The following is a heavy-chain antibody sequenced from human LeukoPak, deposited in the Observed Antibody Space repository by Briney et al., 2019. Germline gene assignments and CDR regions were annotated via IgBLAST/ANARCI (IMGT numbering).Heavy chain of an antibody. J-gene: IGHJ4*02. CDR3: ASVPSSWYPQGNDGHHDY. CDR1: GYTFTNYD. Sequence: AAVKVSCKASGYTFTNYDINWVRQATGQGLEWMGWMNPNSGNTGYAQKFQGRVTMTRNTSISTAYMELSSLRSEDTAVYYCASVPSSWYPQGNDGHHDYWGQGTLVTVSS. D-gene: IGHD6-13*01. CDR2: MNPNSGNT. V-gene: IGHV1-8*01.